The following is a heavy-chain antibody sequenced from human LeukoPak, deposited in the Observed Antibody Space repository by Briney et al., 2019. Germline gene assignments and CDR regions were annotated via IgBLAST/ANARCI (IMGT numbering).Heavy chain of an antibody. J-gene: IGHJ4*02. D-gene: IGHD2-15*01. CDR3: AREGVAYPFDY. CDR2: IDQGGSEK. V-gene: IGHV3-7*01. CDR1: GFTFSNYW. Sequence: PGGSLRLSCAASGFTFSNYWMSWVRQAPGKGLEWVANIDQGGSEKQYVDSVKGRFTISRDNAKNSLYLQMNSLRAEDTAVYYCAREGVAYPFDYWGQGTLVTDSS.